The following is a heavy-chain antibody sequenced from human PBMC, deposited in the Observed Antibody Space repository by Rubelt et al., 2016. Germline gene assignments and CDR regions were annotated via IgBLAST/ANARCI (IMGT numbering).Heavy chain of an antibody. CDR2: IYHSGST. CDR3: ASADYDFWSGSVRNWFDP. J-gene: IGHJ5*02. V-gene: IGHV4-38-2*02. D-gene: IGHD3-3*01. Sequence: QVQLQESGPGLVQPSENLSLTCTVSGYSISSGYYWGWIPQPTGKGLEWIGGIYHSGSTYYNPSLKSRVTISVATSKNQFSLKLSSVTAADTAVYYCASADYDFWSGSVRNWFDPWGQGTLVTVSS. CDR1: GYSISSGYY.